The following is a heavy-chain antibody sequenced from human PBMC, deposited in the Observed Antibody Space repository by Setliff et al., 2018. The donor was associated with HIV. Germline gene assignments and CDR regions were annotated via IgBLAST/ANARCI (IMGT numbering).Heavy chain of an antibody. D-gene: IGHD3-10*01. CDR1: GGSIGGYY. V-gene: IGHV4-4*08. CDR2: IYSGGST. Sequence: SETLSLTCTVSGGSIGGYYWSWIRQPPGTGLEWLGCIYSGGSTNYNPSLESRVTISLDTSKNQFSLRLTSVTAADTAVYYCARVRSYGSAYDAFDAWGPGTMVTVSS. J-gene: IGHJ3*01. CDR3: ARVRSYGSAYDAFDA.